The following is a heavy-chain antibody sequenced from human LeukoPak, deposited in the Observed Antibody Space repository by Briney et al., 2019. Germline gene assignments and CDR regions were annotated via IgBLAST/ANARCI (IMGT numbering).Heavy chain of an antibody. Sequence: PGGSLRLSCAASGFTVSSNYMSWVRQAPGKELEWVSVIYSGGSTYYADSVKGRFTISRDNSKNTLYLQMNSLRAEDTAVYYCARRGRNYYGSGSYFGYWGQGTLVTVSS. CDR3: ARRGRNYYGSGSYFGY. CDR1: GFTVSSNY. J-gene: IGHJ4*02. CDR2: IYSGGST. D-gene: IGHD3-10*01. V-gene: IGHV3-53*01.